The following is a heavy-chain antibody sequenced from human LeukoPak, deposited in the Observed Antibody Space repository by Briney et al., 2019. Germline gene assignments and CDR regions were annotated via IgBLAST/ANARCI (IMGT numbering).Heavy chain of an antibody. V-gene: IGHV1-69*05. J-gene: IGHJ4*02. Sequence: GASVKLSWKASGGTFSSYAISWGRQASGQRLEWMGGIIPIFGTANYAQKFQGRVTITTDESTSTAYMELSSLRSEDTAVYYCASLAGTSVYHFDYWGQGTLVTVSS. D-gene: IGHD2-8*01. CDR3: ASLAGTSVYHFDY. CDR2: IIPIFGTA. CDR1: GGTFSSYA.